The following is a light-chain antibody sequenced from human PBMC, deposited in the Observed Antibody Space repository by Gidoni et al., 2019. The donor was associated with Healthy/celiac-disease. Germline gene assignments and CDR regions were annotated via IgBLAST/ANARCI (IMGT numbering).Light chain of an antibody. CDR3: KQAIQTPEYT. J-gene: IGKJ2*01. CDR1: QSLLHSNGYNY. CDR2: LGS. Sequence: DIVMTQSPLSLPVTPGEPASISCRSSQSLLHSNGYNYLDWYLQKPGQSPQLLIYLGSNRAFGVPDRFSGSGSGTDFTLEIRRVGAWDVGVYFCKQAIQTPEYTFGQGTKLEIK. V-gene: IGKV2-28*01.